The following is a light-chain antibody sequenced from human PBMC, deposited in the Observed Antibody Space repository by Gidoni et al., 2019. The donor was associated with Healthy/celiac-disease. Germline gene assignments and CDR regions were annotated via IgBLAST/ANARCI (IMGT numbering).Light chain of an antibody. V-gene: IGKV1-5*03. CDR1: QSISSW. CDR2: KAP. Sequence: DIQMTQSPSTLSASVGDRVTITCRASQSISSWLAWYQQKPGKAPKLLIYKAPSLESGVPSRFSGSGSGTEFTLTISSLQPDDFATYYCQQYNSYSRFTFGPGTKVDIK. CDR3: QQYNSYSRFT. J-gene: IGKJ3*01.